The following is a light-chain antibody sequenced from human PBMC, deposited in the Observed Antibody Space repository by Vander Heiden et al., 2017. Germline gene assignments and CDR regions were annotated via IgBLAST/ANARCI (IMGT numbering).Light chain of an antibody. CDR2: YND. V-gene: IGLV1-36*01. CDR3: ATGDDSLNGPV. CDR1: RSNIGNYA. Sequence: SLLSPPPPVSGAPRQRVTISCSGSRSNIGNYAVNWYQRLPGEAPKLLIYYNDLKPSGVSDRFSGSKSGTSASLAITGLQSEDEADYFCATGDDSLNGPVFGGGTKLTVL. J-gene: IGLJ3*02.